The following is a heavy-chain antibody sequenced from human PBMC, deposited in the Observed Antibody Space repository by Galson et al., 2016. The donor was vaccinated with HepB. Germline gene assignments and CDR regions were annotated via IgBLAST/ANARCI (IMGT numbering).Heavy chain of an antibody. CDR3: ARALAVNGAFDI. J-gene: IGHJ3*02. CDR1: GGSISSSNW. D-gene: IGHD4-17*01. V-gene: IGHV4-4*02. Sequence: ETLSLTCAVSGGSISSSNWWSWVRQPPGKGLEWIGEIHHSGSANYNPSLKSRVTMSVDKSKNKFSLKLSSVTAADTAVYYCARALAVNGAFDIWGQGTMVTVSS. CDR2: IHHSGSA.